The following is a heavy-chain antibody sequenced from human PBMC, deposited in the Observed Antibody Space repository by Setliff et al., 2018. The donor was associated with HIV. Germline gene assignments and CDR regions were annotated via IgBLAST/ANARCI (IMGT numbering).Heavy chain of an antibody. D-gene: IGHD3-22*01. CDR3: ARVRNGYYFQRLDYYYMDV. Sequence: PSETLSLTCAVYGGSFSAYYWSWIRQPPGKGLEWIGEINHSGSTNYNPSLESRVTISVDTSKNQFSLKLSSVTAADTAVYHCARVRNGYYFQRLDYYYMDVWGKGTTVTVSS. J-gene: IGHJ6*03. CDR1: GGSFSAYY. CDR2: INHSGST. V-gene: IGHV4-34*01.